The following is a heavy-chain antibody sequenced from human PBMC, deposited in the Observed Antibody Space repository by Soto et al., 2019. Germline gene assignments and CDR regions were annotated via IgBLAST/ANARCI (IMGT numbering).Heavy chain of an antibody. CDR1: GFSLSTSGMC. CDR3: ARIRMSGGSYGLDY. V-gene: IGHV2-70*11. J-gene: IGHJ4*02. CDR2: IDWDDDK. D-gene: IGHD2-15*01. Sequence: SGPTLVNPTQTLTLTCTFSGFSLSTSGMCVSWIRQPPGKALEWLARIDWDDDKYYSTSLKTRLTISKDTSKNQVVLTMTNMDPVDTATYYCARIRMSGGSYGLDYWGQGTLVTVSS.